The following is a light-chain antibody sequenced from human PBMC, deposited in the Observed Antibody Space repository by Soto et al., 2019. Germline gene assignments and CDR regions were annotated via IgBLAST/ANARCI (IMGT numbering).Light chain of an antibody. Sequence: QSVLTQPPSVSRTPGQRVTISCTGSSSNIGAGYNVHWYQQLPGTAPKVLIYGNSNRPSGVPDRFSGSKSGTSASLAITGLQAEDEADYYCQSYDSSLSGAVFGGGTQLTVL. J-gene: IGLJ7*01. CDR2: GNS. V-gene: IGLV1-40*01. CDR1: SSNIGAGYN. CDR3: QSYDSSLSGAV.